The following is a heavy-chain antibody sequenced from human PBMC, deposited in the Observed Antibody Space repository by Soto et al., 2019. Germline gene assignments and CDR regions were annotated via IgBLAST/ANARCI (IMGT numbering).Heavy chain of an antibody. D-gene: IGHD5-12*01. V-gene: IGHV4-34*01. CDR1: GGSLTTYY. CDR3: CGWVNGKWFDP. Sequence: QVQLQQWGAGLLKPSETLSLTCTVFGGSLTTYYWSWIRQPPGKGLEWIGEINHGGSAKYNPSLESRVTLSVDTSKNHFSLRLASVTAADTAKYYCCGWVNGKWFDPWAQGTQVTVSS. CDR2: INHGGSA. J-gene: IGHJ5*02.